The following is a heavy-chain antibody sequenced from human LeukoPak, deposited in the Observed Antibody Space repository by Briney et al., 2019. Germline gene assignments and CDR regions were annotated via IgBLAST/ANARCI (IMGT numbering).Heavy chain of an antibody. V-gene: IGHV3-49*04. D-gene: IGHD1-26*01. CDR2: IRSRASGGTT. Sequence: GGSLRLSCTVSGFTFGDYAMDWVRQAPGKGLEWVSFIRSRASGGTTEYAASVKGRFTMSRDDSNSIAYLQMDSLKTDDTAVYYCTRDGSGRFWDYWGQGTLVTVSS. CDR1: GFTFGDYA. CDR3: TRDGSGRFWDY. J-gene: IGHJ4*02.